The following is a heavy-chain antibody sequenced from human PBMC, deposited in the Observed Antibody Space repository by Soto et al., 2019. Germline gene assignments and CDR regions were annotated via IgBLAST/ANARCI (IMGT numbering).Heavy chain of an antibody. D-gene: IGHD6-6*01. CDR3: ARAASIAARALGWFDP. CDR2: INPNSGGT. V-gene: IGHV1-2*02. Sequence: ASVKVSCKASGYTFTGYYMHWVRQAPGQGLEWMGWINPNSGGTNYAQKFQGRVTMTRDTSISTAYMELSRLRSDDTAVYYCARAASIAARALGWFDPWGQGTLVTVS. CDR1: GYTFTGYY. J-gene: IGHJ5*02.